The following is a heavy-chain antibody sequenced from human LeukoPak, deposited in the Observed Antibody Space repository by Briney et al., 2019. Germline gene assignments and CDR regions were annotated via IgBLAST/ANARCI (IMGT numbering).Heavy chain of an antibody. CDR1: GGTFSSYA. CDR2: IIPIFGTA. V-gene: IGHV1-69*13. D-gene: IGHD4-11*01. CDR3: ARDGGGPTVTIFDLYFDY. J-gene: IGHJ4*02. Sequence: SVKVSCKASGGTFSSYAISWVRQAPGQGLEWMGGIIPIFGTANYAQKFQGRVTITADESTSTAYMELSGLRSEDTAVYYCARDGGGPTVTIFDLYFDYWGQGTLVTVSS.